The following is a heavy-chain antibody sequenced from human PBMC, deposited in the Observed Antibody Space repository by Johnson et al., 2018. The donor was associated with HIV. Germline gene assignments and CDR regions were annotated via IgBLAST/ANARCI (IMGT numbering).Heavy chain of an antibody. V-gene: IGHV3-30*04. CDR3: ARYGISFVGATTVKWAFDI. Sequence: QVQLVESGGGVVQPGRSLRLSCAASGFTFSSYPMHWVRQAPGKGLEWVAIISYDGGSKYYADSVKGRFTISRDNSKNTLYLQMNSLRAEDTAVYYCARYGISFVGATTVKWAFDIWGQGTMVTVSS. CDR2: ISYDGGSK. CDR1: GFTFSSYP. J-gene: IGHJ3*02. D-gene: IGHD1-26*01.